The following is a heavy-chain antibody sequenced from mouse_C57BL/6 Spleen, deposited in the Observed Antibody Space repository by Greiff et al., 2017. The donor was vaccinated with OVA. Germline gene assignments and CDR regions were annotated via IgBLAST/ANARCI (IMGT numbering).Heavy chain of an antibody. D-gene: IGHD1-1*01. J-gene: IGHJ4*01. CDR2: ISYSGST. CDR1: GYSITSGYD. Sequence: EVKLQESGPGMVKPSQSLSLTCTVTGYSITSGYDWHWIRHFPGNKLEWMGYISYSGSTNYNPSLKSRISITHDTSKNHFFLKLNSVTTEDTATYYCARGGIYGYAMDYWGQGTSVTVSS. CDR3: ARGGIYGYAMDY. V-gene: IGHV3-1*01.